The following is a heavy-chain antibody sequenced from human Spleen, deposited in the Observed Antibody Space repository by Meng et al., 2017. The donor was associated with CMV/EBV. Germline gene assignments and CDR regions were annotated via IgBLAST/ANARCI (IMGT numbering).Heavy chain of an antibody. CDR3: ARRDCSSTSCYTSYNCSYP. V-gene: IGHV3-30*02. D-gene: IGHD2-2*02. CDR1: GFTFSGYG. CDR2: IQYDGTNK. Sequence: GGSLRLTCAASGFTFSGYGMHWVRQAPGKGMEWVAFIQYDGTNKYYADSVRGRFAISRDNSKNTLYLQMNSFRAEDTAVYYCARRDCSSTSCYTSYNCSYPWGQGTLVTVSS. J-gene: IGHJ5*02.